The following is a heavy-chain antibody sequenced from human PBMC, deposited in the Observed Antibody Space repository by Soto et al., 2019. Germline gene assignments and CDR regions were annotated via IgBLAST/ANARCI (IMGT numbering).Heavy chain of an antibody. CDR3: ARVRVDADDLFYFDS. D-gene: IGHD3-3*01. Sequence: QVQLQESGPGLVAPSDTLSLTCSVSGGSIDDYYWSWIRQPPGKGLEWVAFIYHSGGTDYSPSLQRRVSLSVDTSKNQCSLRLTSVTAADTAVYYCARVRVDADDLFYFDSWGEGTLVTVSS. CDR1: GGSIDDYY. CDR2: IYHSGGT. V-gene: IGHV4-59*07. J-gene: IGHJ4*02.